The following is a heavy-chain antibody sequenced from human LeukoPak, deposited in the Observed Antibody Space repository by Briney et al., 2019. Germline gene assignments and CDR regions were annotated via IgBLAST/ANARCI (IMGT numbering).Heavy chain of an antibody. CDR2: ISAYNGNT. D-gene: IGHD3-22*01. CDR1: GYTFTSYG. CDR3: ARDVPNYYDSSGYYYLLDY. Sequence: ASVKVSCKASGYTFTSYGISWVRQAPGQGLEWMGWISAYNGNTNYAQKLQGRVTMTTDTSTSTAYMELRSLRSDDTAVYYCARDVPNYYDSSGYYYLLDYWGQGTLVTVSS. J-gene: IGHJ4*02. V-gene: IGHV1-18*01.